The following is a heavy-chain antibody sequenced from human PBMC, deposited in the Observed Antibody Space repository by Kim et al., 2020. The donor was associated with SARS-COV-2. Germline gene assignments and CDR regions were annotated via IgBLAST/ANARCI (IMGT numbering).Heavy chain of an antibody. J-gene: IGHJ3*01. Sequence: NPSLKSRVTLSVDTSKNQISLKLTSVTAADTAMFYCARALNYYDSRGAFDVWSQGTMVTVSS. V-gene: IGHV4-34*01. CDR3: ARALNYYDSRGAFDV. D-gene: IGHD3-22*01.